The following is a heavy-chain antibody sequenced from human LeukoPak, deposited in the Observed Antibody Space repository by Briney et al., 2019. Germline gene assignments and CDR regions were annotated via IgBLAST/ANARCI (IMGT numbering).Heavy chain of an antibody. CDR3: ARVGLVRRYYFDY. D-gene: IGHD6-19*01. Sequence: ASVKVSCKASGYTFTSYAMHWVRQAPGQRLEWMGWINAGNGNTKYSQKFQGRVTITRDTSASTAYMELSSLRSEDTAVYYCARVGLVRRYYFDYWGQGTLVTVSS. CDR2: INAGNGNT. CDR1: GYTFTSYA. V-gene: IGHV1-3*01. J-gene: IGHJ4*02.